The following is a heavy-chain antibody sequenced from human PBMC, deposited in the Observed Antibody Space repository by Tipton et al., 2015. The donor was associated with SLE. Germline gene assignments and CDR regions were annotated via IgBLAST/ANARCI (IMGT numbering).Heavy chain of an antibody. J-gene: IGHJ3*02. V-gene: IGHV4-59*01. D-gene: IGHD1-26*01. CDR3: AREVFGGSYKSFDI. CDR2: IHYTGST. CDR1: GGSISSYY. Sequence: TLSLTCTVSGGSISSYYWSWIRQPPGKGLEWIGYIHYTGSTNYNPSLKSRVTISVDTSKNQFSLKLSSVTAADTAVYYCAREVFGGSYKSFDIWGQGTMVTVSS.